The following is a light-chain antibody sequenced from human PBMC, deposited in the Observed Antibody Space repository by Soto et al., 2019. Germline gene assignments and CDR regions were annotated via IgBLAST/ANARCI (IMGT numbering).Light chain of an antibody. CDR1: QSLVHSDGIAY. CDR2: KVA. J-gene: IGKJ5*01. V-gene: IGKV2-30*02. Sequence: DVVMTQSPLSLPVTLGQPASISCRSNQSLVHSDGIAYFSWFQQRPGRSPRRLIYKVANRDSGVPAIFSGCGSGTDFALKISTVEAEDVGVYYCMQGTHWPITVGQGTRREIK. CDR3: MQGTHWPIT.